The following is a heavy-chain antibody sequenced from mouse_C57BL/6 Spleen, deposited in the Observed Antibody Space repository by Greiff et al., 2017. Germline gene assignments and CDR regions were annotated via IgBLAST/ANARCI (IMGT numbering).Heavy chain of an antibody. D-gene: IGHD2-5*01. V-gene: IGHV1-82*01. J-gene: IGHJ2*01. CDR1: GYAFSSSW. Sequence: VQLQQSGPELVKPGASVKISCKASGYAFSSSWMNWVKQRPGKGLEWIGRIYPGDGDTNYNGKFKGKATLTADKSSSTAYMQLSRLTSEDSAVYFCARTSYYSNYEGYFDYWGQGTTLTVSS. CDR3: ARTSYYSNYEGYFDY. CDR2: IYPGDGDT.